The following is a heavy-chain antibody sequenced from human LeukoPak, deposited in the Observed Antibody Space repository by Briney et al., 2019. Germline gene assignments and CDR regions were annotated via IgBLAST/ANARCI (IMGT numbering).Heavy chain of an antibody. V-gene: IGHV1-69*04. Sequence: GASVKVSCKASGGTFSSYAISWVRQAPGQGLEWMGRIIPIFGIANYAQKFQGRVTITADKSTSTAYMELSSLGSEDTAVYYCARDLIGGIVGATDDAFDIWGQGTMVTVSP. J-gene: IGHJ3*02. CDR1: GGTFSSYA. D-gene: IGHD1-26*01. CDR3: ARDLIGGIVGATDDAFDI. CDR2: IIPIFGIA.